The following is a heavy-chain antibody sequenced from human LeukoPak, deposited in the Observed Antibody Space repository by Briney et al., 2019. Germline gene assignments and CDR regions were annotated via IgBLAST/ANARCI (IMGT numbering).Heavy chain of an antibody. V-gene: IGHV4-59*01. J-gene: IGHJ5*02. CDR3: TRVLEIGSGWYQYNWFDP. CDR1: GGSISSYY. CDR2: IYYSGSI. Sequence: SETLSLTCTVSGGSISSYYWSWIRQPPGKGLEWIGNIYYSGSINYNPSLKSRVTISVDTSKNQFSLKLSSVTAADTAVYYCTRVLEIGSGWYQYNWFDPWGQGTLVTVSS. D-gene: IGHD6-19*01.